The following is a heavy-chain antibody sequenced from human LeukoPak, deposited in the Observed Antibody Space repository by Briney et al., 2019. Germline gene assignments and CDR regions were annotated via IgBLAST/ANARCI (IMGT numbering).Heavy chain of an antibody. CDR1: GFTFSSYA. V-gene: IGHV3-30*04. D-gene: IGHD3-22*01. CDR3: GRSTYYYDSSGYGVRQSDY. CDR2: TSYDGNKK. J-gene: IGHJ4*02. Sequence: GGSLRLSCAASGFTFSSYAMHWVRQAPGKGLEWVAVTSYDGNKKYYADSVKGRLIISRDNSKNTPYLQMNSLRAEDTAVYYCGRSTYYYDSSGYGVRQSDYWGQGTLVTVSS.